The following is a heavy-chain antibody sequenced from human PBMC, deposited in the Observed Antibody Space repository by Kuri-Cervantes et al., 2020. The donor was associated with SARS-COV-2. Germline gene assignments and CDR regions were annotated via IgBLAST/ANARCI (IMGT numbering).Heavy chain of an antibody. CDR3: ARDGAGYCSGISCNWFDP. D-gene: IGHD2-15*01. CDR1: GYTFTSYH. Sequence: SVKVSCKASGYTFTSYHMHWVRQAPGQGLEWMGRIIPILGIANYAQKFQGRVTITADDSTTTVYMELSGLRSEDTALYYCARDGAGYCSGISCNWFDPWGQGTLVTVSS. CDR2: IIPILGIA. J-gene: IGHJ5*02. V-gene: IGHV1-69*04.